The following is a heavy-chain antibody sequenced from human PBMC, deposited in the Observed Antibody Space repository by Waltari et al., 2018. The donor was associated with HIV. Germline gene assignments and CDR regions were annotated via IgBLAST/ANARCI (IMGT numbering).Heavy chain of an antibody. J-gene: IGHJ4*02. V-gene: IGHV4-34*01. CDR1: GGSFSGYY. CDR2: VNHSGNI. Sequence: QVHLQQSGAGLLKPSETLSLTCTVSGGSFSGYYWSWIRQPPGQGLEWIGEVNHSGNINYNPSLKSRLIISVDTSKRQFSLGLKSVTAADTAVYYCSREGYGGNPANNFDFWGQGTLVSVSS. CDR3: SREGYGGNPANNFDF. D-gene: IGHD2-15*01.